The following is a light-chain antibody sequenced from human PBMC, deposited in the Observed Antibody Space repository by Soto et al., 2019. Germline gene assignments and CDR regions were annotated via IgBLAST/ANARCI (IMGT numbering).Light chain of an antibody. V-gene: IGKV2-28*01. Sequence: DIVMTQSPLSLPVTPGEPASISCRSSQSLLHSNGYNYLDWYLQKPGQSPQLLIYLGTHRASGVPDRFSGSVSGTDFTLTISRVEAEDVGVYYCMQQLQTRTFGPGTKVEIK. CDR1: QSLLHSNGYNY. J-gene: IGKJ1*01. CDR3: MQQLQTRT. CDR2: LGT.